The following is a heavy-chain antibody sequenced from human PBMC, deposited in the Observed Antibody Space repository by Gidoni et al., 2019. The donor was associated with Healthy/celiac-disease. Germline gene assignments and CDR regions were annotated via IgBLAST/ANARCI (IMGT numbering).Heavy chain of an antibody. D-gene: IGHD2-2*01. CDR1: GGTFSSYA. CDR3: ARSQPAANGYYYYYYMDV. V-gene: IGHV1-69*01. CDR2: IIPIFGTA. Sequence: QVQLVQSGAEVKKPGSSVKVSCKASGGTFSSYAISWVRQALGQGLEWMGGIIPIFGTANYAQKFQGRVTITADESTSTAYMELSSLRSEDTAVYYCARSQPAANGYYYYYYMDVWGKGTTVTVSS. J-gene: IGHJ6*03.